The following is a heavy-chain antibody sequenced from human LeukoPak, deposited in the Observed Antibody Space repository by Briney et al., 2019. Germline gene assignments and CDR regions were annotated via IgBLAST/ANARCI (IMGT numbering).Heavy chain of an antibody. J-gene: IGHJ4*02. CDR1: EFTFSSYG. D-gene: IGHD1-1*01. V-gene: IGHV3-30*02. Sequence: PGGSLRLSCAASEFTFSSYGMHWVRQAPGKGLEWVTFIRYDGSNKYYADSVKGRFTISRDNSKNTLYLQMNSLRAEDTAVYYCAKDTTSAYGFDYWGQGTLVTVSS. CDR3: AKDTTSAYGFDY. CDR2: IRYDGSNK.